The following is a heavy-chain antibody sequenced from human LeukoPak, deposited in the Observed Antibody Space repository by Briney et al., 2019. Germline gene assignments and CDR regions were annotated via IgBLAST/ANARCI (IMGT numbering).Heavy chain of an antibody. Sequence: SETLSLTCAVYGGSFSGYYWSWIRQPPGKVLEWIGEINHSGSTNYNPSLKSRVTISVDTSKNQFSLKLSSVTAADTAVYYCARDLQRRPRNPRGVDDAFDIWGQGTMVTVSS. D-gene: IGHD1-1*01. CDR2: INHSGST. CDR3: ARDLQRRPRNPRGVDDAFDI. J-gene: IGHJ3*02. CDR1: GGSFSGYY. V-gene: IGHV4-34*01.